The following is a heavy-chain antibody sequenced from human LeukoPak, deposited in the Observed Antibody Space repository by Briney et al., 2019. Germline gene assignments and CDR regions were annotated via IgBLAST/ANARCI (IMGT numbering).Heavy chain of an antibody. D-gene: IGHD3-22*01. CDR3: ARTYYYDSSGYYALDV. J-gene: IGHJ6*02. Sequence: SETLSLTCAAYGGSFSGYYWSWLRQPPGKGLEWIGEINHSGSTNYNPSLKSRVTISVDTSKNQFSLKLSSVTAADTAVYYCARTYYYDSSGYYALDVWGQGTTVTVSS. V-gene: IGHV4-34*01. CDR1: GGSFSGYY. CDR2: INHSGST.